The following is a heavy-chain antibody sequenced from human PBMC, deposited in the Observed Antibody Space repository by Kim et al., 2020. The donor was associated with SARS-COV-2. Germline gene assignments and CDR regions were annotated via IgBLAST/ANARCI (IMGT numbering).Heavy chain of an antibody. V-gene: IGHV7-4-1*02. J-gene: IGHJ4*02. CDR2: INTNTGNP. CDR1: GYTFTSYA. Sequence: ASVKVSCKASGYTFTSYAMNWVRQAPGQGLEWMGWINTNTGNPTYAQGFTGRFVFSLDTSVSTAYLQISSLKAEDTAVYYCARIHEVATTGENRGWTWTDYWGQGTLVTVSS. CDR3: ARIHEVATTGENRGWTWTDY. D-gene: IGHD5-12*01.